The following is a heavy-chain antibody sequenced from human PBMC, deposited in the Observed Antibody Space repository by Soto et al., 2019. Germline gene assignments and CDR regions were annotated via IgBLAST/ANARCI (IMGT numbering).Heavy chain of an antibody. J-gene: IGHJ4*02. CDR1: GVSISSGNW. Sequence: SETLSLTCAVSGVSISSGNWWTWVRQTPQRGLEYIGEIFHDGTANYYPSFERRVAISVDTYKNKFSLKLTSVTAADTAIYFCARLVYDTRLNYMYFDFWGQGALVTVSS. CDR3: ARLVYDTRLNYMYFDF. D-gene: IGHD3-10*01. CDR2: IFHDGTA. V-gene: IGHV4-4*02.